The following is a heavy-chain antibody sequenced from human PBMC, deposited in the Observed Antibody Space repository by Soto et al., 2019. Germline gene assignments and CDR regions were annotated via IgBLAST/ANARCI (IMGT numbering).Heavy chain of an antibody. CDR1: GDSVSSNSAA. Sequence: PSQTLSLTCAISGDSVSSNSAAWNWIRQSPSRGLEWLGRTYYRSKWYNDYAVSVKSRITINPDTSKNQFSLQLNSVTPEDTAVYYCAREGVAVAGTIYYGMDVWGQGTTVTVYS. J-gene: IGHJ6*02. CDR2: TYYRSKWYN. V-gene: IGHV6-1*01. CDR3: AREGVAVAGTIYYGMDV. D-gene: IGHD6-13*01.